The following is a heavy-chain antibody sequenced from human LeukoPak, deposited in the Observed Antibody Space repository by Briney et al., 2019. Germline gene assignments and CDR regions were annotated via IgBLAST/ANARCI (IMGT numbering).Heavy chain of an antibody. CDR1: GGFISNSNYY. D-gene: IGHD3-3*01. CDR3: ARDTYYDFWSGPTEYYMDV. J-gene: IGHJ6*03. Sequence: PSETLSLTCTVSGGFISNSNYYWGWIRQTPGKGLDWIGSIYYSGRTYYNPSLNGRVTISMDTSKNQFSLKLSSVTAADTAVYYCARDTYYDFWSGPTEYYMDVWGKGTTVTVSS. CDR2: IYYSGRT. V-gene: IGHV4-39*02.